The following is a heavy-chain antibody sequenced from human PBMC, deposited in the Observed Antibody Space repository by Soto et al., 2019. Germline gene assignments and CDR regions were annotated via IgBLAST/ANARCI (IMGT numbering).Heavy chain of an antibody. CDR1: GVSISNDNW. CDR2: IHHIGST. V-gene: IGHV4-4*02. CDR3: ARSNGMDV. Sequence: SETLSLTCVVSGVSISNDNWWSWVRQPPGKGLEWIGEIHHIGSTNYNPPLKSRVTISLDKSKNQFSLKVSSVTAADTAMYYCARSNGMDVWGQGTTVTVSS. J-gene: IGHJ6*02.